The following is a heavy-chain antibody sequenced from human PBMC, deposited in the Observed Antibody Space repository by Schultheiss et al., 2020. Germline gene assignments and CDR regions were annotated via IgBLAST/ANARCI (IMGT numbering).Heavy chain of an antibody. CDR1: GGSISSYY. J-gene: IGHJ6*02. D-gene: IGHD3-9*01. CDR3: ARGPYYDILTGYHPQYYYYGMDV. Sequence: SATLSLTCTVSGGSISSYYWSWIRQPAGKGLEWIGYIYYSGSTNYNPSLKSRVTMSVNTSKNQFSLKLSSVTAADTAVYYCARGPYYDILTGYHPQYYYYGMDVWGQGTTVTVSS. CDR2: IYYSGST. V-gene: IGHV4-59*12.